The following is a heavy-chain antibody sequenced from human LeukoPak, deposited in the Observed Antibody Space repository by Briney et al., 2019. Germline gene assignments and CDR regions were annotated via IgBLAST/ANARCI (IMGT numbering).Heavy chain of an antibody. CDR1: GFTFSDYY. V-gene: IGHV3-23*01. J-gene: IGHJ4*02. CDR3: AKDGYYDSSGYSGY. Sequence: GGSLRLSCAASGFTFSDYYMSWIRQAPGKGLEWVSAISGSGGSTYYADSVKGRFTISRDNSKNTLYLQMTSLRAEDTAVYYCAKDGYYDSSGYSGYWGQGTLVTVSS. D-gene: IGHD3-22*01. CDR2: ISGSGGST.